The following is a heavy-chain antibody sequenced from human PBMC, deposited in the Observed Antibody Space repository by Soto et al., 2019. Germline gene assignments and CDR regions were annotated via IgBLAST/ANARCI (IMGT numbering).Heavy chain of an antibody. CDR2: IWYDGSNK. CDR3: ARDFIGDSGWYPIYYYYGMDV. Sequence: GSLRLSCAASGFTFSSYGMHWVRQAPGKGLEWVAVIWYDGSNKYCADSVKGRFTISRDNSKNTLYLQMNSLRAEDTAVYYCARDFIGDSGWYPIYYYYGMDVWGQGTTVTVSS. V-gene: IGHV3-33*01. CDR1: GFTFSSYG. J-gene: IGHJ6*02. D-gene: IGHD6-19*01.